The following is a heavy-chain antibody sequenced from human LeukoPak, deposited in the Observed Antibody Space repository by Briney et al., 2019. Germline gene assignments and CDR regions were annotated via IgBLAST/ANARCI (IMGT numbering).Heavy chain of an antibody. J-gene: IGHJ4*02. D-gene: IGHD3-22*01. CDR1: GITLSNYG. V-gene: IGHV3-23*01. CDR3: AKRGVVIRVILVGFHREAYYFDS. Sequence: GGSLRLSCAVSGITLSNYGMAGVRQAPGKRLEWVAGISDSGGRTNYADSVKGRFTISRDNPKNTLYLQMSSLRAEDTAVYFCAKRGVVIRVILVGFHREAYYFDSWGQGALVTVSS. CDR2: ISDSGGRT.